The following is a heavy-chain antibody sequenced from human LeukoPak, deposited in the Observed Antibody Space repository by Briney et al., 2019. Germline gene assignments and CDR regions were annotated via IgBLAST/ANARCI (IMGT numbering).Heavy chain of an antibody. CDR1: GFTFSSHG. V-gene: IGHV3-23*01. CDR2: ISTSGDGT. Sequence: PGGSLRLSCAASGFTFSSHGMSWVRQTPRKGLEWVSSISTSGDGTVYADSVKGRVTISRDNSKNTLYLQMNSLRAEDTAVYSCAKNLLGSGAYSWYFDLWGRGTLVTVSS. CDR3: AKNLLGSGAYSWYFDL. D-gene: IGHD1-26*01. J-gene: IGHJ2*01.